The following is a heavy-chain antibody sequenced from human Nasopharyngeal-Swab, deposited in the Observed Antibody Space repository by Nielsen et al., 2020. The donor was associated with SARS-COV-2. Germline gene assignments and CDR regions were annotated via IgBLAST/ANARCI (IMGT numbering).Heavy chain of an antibody. Sequence: GSLRLSCAVYGGSFSGYYWSWIRQPPGKGLEWIGEINHSGSTNYNSSLKSRLTISVDTSKNQFSLKLSSVTAADTAVYYCARDAATGSSWFPKYYYYGMDVWGQGTTVTVSS. CDR2: INHSGST. CDR3: ARDAATGSSWFPKYYYYGMDV. D-gene: IGHD6-13*01. V-gene: IGHV4-34*01. CDR1: GGSFSGYY. J-gene: IGHJ6*02.